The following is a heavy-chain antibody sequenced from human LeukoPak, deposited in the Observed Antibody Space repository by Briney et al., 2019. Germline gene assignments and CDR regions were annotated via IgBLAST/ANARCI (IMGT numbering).Heavy chain of an antibody. J-gene: IGHJ4*02. CDR3: ARGPEYGSGSY. CDR1: GFSFSAYS. V-gene: IGHV3-21*01. Sequence: GGSLRLSCEASGFSFSAYSMNWVRQAPGKGLEWVSSISSSSSSIHYADSVKGRFTISRDNAKHALYLQMNSPRVDDTGVYYCARGPEYGSGSYWGQGTLVTVSS. CDR2: ISSSSSSI. D-gene: IGHD3-10*01.